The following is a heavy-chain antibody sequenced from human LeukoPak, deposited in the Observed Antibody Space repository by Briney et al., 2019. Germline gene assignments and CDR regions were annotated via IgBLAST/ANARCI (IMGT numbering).Heavy chain of an antibody. CDR3: ARKRGHFDY. Sequence: SETLSLTCTVSGGSISYYYWSWVRQSPGKGVEWVGYIYYNGSNNYNTSLKRRVTISVDMSKNQFSLKVPSLTAADTAIYYCARKRGHFDYWGQGTLVTVSS. CDR1: GGSISYYY. V-gene: IGHV4-59*01. CDR2: IYYNGSN. D-gene: IGHD5-12*01. J-gene: IGHJ4*02.